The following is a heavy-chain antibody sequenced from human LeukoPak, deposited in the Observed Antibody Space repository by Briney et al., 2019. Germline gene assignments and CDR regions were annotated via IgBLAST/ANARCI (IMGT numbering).Heavy chain of an antibody. V-gene: IGHV1-2*04. CDR1: GYTFTGNY. CDR2: IIPNSGGT. J-gene: IGHJ4*02. D-gene: IGHD4-23*01. Sequence: ASVKASCKASGYTFTGNYMHWVRQAPGQGLEWMGWIIPNSGGTNYAQKFQGWVTMTRDTSISTAYMELSRLRSEDTAVYYCARGAYYGGTPDYWGQGTLVTVSS. CDR3: ARGAYYGGTPDY.